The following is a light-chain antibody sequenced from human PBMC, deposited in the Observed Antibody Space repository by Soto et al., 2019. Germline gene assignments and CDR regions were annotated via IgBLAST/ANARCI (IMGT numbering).Light chain of an antibody. Sequence: QSALTQPASVSGSPGQSITISCTGTVGLVSWYQQHPGKVPKLIIYDDTKRPSGVSSRFSGSKSGNTASLTISGLQTEDEADYSRCLYVGGRTYVFGTGTKVTVL. V-gene: IGLV2-23*01. CDR2: DDT. CDR3: CLYVGGRTYV. CDR1: VGL. J-gene: IGLJ1*01.